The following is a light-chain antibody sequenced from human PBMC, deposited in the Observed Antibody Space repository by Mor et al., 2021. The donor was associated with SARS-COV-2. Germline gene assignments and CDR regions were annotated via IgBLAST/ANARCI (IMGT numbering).Light chain of an antibody. CDR3: HQIGSSVFS. V-gene: IGKV3-20*01. CDR2: DAS. Sequence: KPGQPPRLLIFDASSRPTGIPDRFSVSGSGTDFTLTISRVEPEDFAVYHCHQIGSSVFSFGQGSRLEMK. J-gene: IGKJ2*01.